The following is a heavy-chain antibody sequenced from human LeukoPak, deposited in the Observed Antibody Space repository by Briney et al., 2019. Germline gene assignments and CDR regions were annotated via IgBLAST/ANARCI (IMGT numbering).Heavy chain of an antibody. V-gene: IGHV3-30*02. CDR3: AKDVMVRGVTRYFGY. CDR2: TRDDGSDN. Sequence: GGSLRLSCAASEFTFSSYGMHWVRQAPGKGLEWVAFTRDDGSDNYYADSVKGRFTISRDNSKNTLYLQMNSLRAEDTAVYYCAKDVMVRGVTRYFGYWGQGTLVTVSS. D-gene: IGHD3-10*01. CDR1: EFTFSSYG. J-gene: IGHJ4*02.